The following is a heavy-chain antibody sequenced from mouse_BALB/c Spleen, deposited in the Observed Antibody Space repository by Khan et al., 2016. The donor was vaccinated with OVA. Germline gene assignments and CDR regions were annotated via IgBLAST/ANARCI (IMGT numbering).Heavy chain of an antibody. CDR1: GYSITSGYG. J-gene: IGHJ2*01. CDR2: ISYSGST. V-gene: IGHV3-2*02. Sequence: EVKLEESGPGLVKPSQSLSLTCTVTGYSITSGYGWSWIRQFPGNKLEWMGYISYSGSTNYNPSLKSRISITRDTSKNQFFLQLNSVTTEDTATYYCARTARIKYWGQGTTLTVSS. D-gene: IGHD1-2*01. CDR3: ARTARIKY.